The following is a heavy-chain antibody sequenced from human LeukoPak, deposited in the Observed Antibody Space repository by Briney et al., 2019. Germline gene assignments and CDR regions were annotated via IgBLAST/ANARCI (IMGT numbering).Heavy chain of an antibody. CDR3: ARDFNDYGDQLREDPPAN. CDR2: IYYSGST. D-gene: IGHD4-17*01. Sequence: SQTLSLTCTVSGGSISSGGYYWRWLRQHPGTGLEWLGYIYYSGSTYYNPSLKSRVTISVDTSKNQFSLKLSSVTAADTAVYYCARDFNDYGDQLREDPPANWGQGTLVTVSS. CDR1: GGSISSGGYY. V-gene: IGHV4-31*03. J-gene: IGHJ4*02.